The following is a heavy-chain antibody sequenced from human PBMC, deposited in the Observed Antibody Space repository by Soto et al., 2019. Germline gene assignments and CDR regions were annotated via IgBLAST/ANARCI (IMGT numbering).Heavy chain of an antibody. CDR1: GFSFEDYG. CDR3: AKDIARYQLVLITEGMDV. CDR2: ISWNSRNI. J-gene: IGHJ6*02. V-gene: IGHV3-9*01. D-gene: IGHD3-10*01. Sequence: EAQLVESGGGLVQPGRSQRLSCAASGFSFEDYGMHWVRQAPGKGLEWVSSISWNSRNIAYADSVKGRFTVSRDNAKNSLYLQMNSLRPEDTALYYCAKDIARYQLVLITEGMDVWGQGTTVTVSS.